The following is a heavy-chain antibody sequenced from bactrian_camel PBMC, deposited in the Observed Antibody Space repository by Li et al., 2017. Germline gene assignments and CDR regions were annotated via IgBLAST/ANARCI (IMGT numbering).Heavy chain of an antibody. D-gene: IGHD6*01. CDR1: GLTFTTYD. CDR3: ANYGRAWSLQY. Sequence: HVQLVESGGGLVQPGGSQRLSCEASGLTFTTYDMGWYRQAPGNKCELVSTITSDGGSTTTYADSVKGRFTISRDNAKNTVYLQMNSLKPEDTAVYYCANYGRAWSLQYWGQGTQVTVS. CDR2: ITSDGGSTT. J-gene: IGHJ4*01. V-gene: IGHV3S53*01.